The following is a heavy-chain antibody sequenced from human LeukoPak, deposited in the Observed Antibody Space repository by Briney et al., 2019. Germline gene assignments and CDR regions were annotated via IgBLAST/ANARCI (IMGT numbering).Heavy chain of an antibody. V-gene: IGHV4-4*07. D-gene: IGHD1-1*01. Sequence: PSETLSLTCTVSGGSISSYYWSWIRQPAGKGLEWIGRLYTSRSTNYNPSLKSRVTMSVDTSKNQFSLKLSSVTAADTAVYYCARSTPGISYYYFDYWGQGTLVTVSS. J-gene: IGHJ4*02. CDR3: ARSTPGISYYYFDY. CDR1: GGSISSYY. CDR2: LYTSRST.